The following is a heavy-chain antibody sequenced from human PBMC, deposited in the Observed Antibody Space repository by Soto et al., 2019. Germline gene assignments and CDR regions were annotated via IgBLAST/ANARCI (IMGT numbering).Heavy chain of an antibody. CDR1: GFTFTNAW. CDR2: IKSKTDGGTT. J-gene: IGHJ4*02. Sequence: HLVESGGDLVQPGGSLRLSCAASGFTFTNAWMSWVRQAPGKGPEWVGRIKSKTDGGTTDYAAPVKGRFTISRDDSKSKLYLQMNSLETEDTAVYYCATYWNQPGWGQGTLVTVSS. CDR3: ATYWNQPG. D-gene: IGHD1-1*01. V-gene: IGHV3-15*01.